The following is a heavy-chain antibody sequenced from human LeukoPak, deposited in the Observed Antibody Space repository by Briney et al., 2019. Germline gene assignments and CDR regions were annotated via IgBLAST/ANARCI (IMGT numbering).Heavy chain of an antibody. D-gene: IGHD3-9*01. V-gene: IGHV1-2*02. CDR1: GYTFTDYY. J-gene: IGHJ4*02. CDR2: INPNSGGT. Sequence: GASVKVSCKASGYTFTDYYMHWVRQAPGQGLEWMGWINPNSGGTNYAQKFQGRVTMTRDTSISTAYMELSRLRSDDTAVYYCARDRAGAYYDILTGYTFDYWGQGTLVTVSS. CDR3: ARDRAGAYYDILTGYTFDY.